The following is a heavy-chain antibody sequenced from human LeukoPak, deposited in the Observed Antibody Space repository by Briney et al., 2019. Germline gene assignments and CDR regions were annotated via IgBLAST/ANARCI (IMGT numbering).Heavy chain of an antibody. J-gene: IGHJ3*02. V-gene: IGHV3-23*01. D-gene: IGHD5-24*01. CDR3: AKDLSLDGSDAFDI. Sequence: GGSLRLSCAASGFTFSGCAMSWVRQAPGKGLEWVSAIRGSGGTTYYADSVKGRFTISRDNSKDTLYLQMNSLRAEDTAVYYCAKDLSLDGSDAFDIWGQGTMVTVSS. CDR2: IRGSGGTT. CDR1: GFTFSGCA.